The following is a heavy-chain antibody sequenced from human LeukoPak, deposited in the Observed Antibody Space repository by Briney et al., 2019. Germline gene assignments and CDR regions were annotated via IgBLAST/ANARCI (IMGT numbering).Heavy chain of an antibody. D-gene: IGHD4-17*01. CDR2: IYYSGST. CDR1: GGSISSYY. CDR3: ARADSGDGYYYYYMDV. J-gene: IGHJ6*03. V-gene: IGHV4-59*01. Sequence: SETLSLTCTVSGGSISSYYWSWIRQPPGKGLEWIGYIYYSGSTNYNPSLKSRVTISVDTSKNQFSLKLSSVTAADTAVYYCARADSGDGYYYYYMDVWGKGTTVTVSS.